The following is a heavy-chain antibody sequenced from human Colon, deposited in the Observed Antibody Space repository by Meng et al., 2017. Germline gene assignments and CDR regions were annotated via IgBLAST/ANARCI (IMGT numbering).Heavy chain of an antibody. CDR1: GSTFSYHG. D-gene: IGHD6-13*01. CDR2: ISSDGSIK. CDR3: AMDRESGASWFSNWFDT. Sequence: GGSLRLSCAASGSTFSYHGMHWVRQAPGKDLEWVTSISSDGSIKYYADSVKGRFTPSRDNSRNTLYLQMSSLRPDDTAIYYCAMDRESGASWFSNWFDTWGQGTLVTVSS. V-gene: IGHV3-30*03. J-gene: IGHJ5*02.